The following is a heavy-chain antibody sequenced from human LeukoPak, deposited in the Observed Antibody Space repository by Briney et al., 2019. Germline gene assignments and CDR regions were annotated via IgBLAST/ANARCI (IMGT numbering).Heavy chain of an antibody. J-gene: IGHJ4*02. Sequence: PSQTLSLTCTVSGGSISSGDYYWSWIRQPPGKGLEWIGYIYYSGSTFYNPSLQSRVIISVDTSKNQFSLKLSSVTAADTAVYYCARESRPTFYYDSSGYYPDYWGQGTLVTVSS. CDR2: IYYSGST. D-gene: IGHD3-22*01. CDR3: ARESRPTFYYDSSGYYPDY. V-gene: IGHV4-30-4*01. CDR1: GGSISSGDYY.